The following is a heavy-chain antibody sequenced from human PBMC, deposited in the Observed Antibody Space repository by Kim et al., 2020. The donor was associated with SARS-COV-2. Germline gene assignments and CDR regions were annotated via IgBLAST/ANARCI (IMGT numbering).Heavy chain of an antibody. Sequence: SETLSLTCAVYGGSFSGYYWSWIRQPPGKGLEWIGEINHSGSTNYNPSLKSRVTISVDTSKNQFSLKLSSVTAADTAVYYCARVGITGTTSSWFDPWGQGTLVTVSS. J-gene: IGHJ5*02. CDR2: INHSGST. D-gene: IGHD1-20*01. CDR1: GGSFSGYY. CDR3: ARVGITGTTSSWFDP. V-gene: IGHV4-34*01.